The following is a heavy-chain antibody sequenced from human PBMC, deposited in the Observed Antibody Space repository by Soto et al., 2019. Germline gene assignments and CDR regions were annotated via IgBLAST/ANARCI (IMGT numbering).Heavy chain of an antibody. CDR3: ARRSRYCSSTRCYKGSYYYGMDV. J-gene: IGHJ6*02. CDR1: GGTFNSYA. CDR2: IIPIFGTA. V-gene: IGHV1-69*13. Sequence: SVKVCFHASGGTFNSYALIWVLQAPGQGLEWRGGIIPIFGTANYAQKFQGRVTITADESTSTAYMELSSLRSEDTAVYYCARRSRYCSSTRCYKGSYYYGMDVWGQGTTVT. D-gene: IGHD2-2*02.